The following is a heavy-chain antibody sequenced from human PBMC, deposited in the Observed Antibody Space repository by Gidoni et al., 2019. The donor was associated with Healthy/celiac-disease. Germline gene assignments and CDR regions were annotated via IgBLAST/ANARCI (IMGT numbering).Heavy chain of an antibody. V-gene: IGHV1-46*01. CDR1: GYSFTSYY. Sequence: QVQLVQSGAEVKKPGASVKVSCKASGYSFTSYYMHWVRQAPGQGLEWMGIINPSGGSTSYAQKFQGRVTMTRDTSTSTVYMELSSLRSEDTAVYYCARRGVVVTSWIYGMDVWGQGTTVTVSS. D-gene: IGHD2-2*01. CDR3: ARRGVVVTSWIYGMDV. J-gene: IGHJ6*02. CDR2: INPSGGST.